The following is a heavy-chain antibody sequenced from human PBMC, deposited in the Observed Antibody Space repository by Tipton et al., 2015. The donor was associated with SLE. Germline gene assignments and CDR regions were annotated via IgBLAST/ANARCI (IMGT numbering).Heavy chain of an antibody. Sequence: QLVQSGAEVKKPGASVKVSCKASGYTFTSYGISWVRQAPGQGLEWMGWISAYNGNTNYAQKLQGRVTMTTDTSTSTAYMELRSVRSDDTAVYYCARAACAARYSSGWYDYWGQGTLFTVPS. D-gene: IGHD6-19*01. J-gene: IGHJ4*02. CDR1: GYTFTSYG. CDR3: ARAACAARYSSGWYDY. CDR2: ISAYNGNT. V-gene: IGHV1-18*01.